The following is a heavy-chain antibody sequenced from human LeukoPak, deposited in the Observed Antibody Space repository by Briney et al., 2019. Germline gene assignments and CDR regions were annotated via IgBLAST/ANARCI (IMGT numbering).Heavy chain of an antibody. Sequence: GGSLRLSCAASGFTFDDYGMHWVRQAPGKGLEWVSGISWNSGSVGYADSVKGRFTISRDNAENSLYLQMNSLRVEDTAFYYCARDLAYSRLDYWGQGMLVTVSS. CDR1: GFTFDDYG. J-gene: IGHJ4*02. CDR2: ISWNSGSV. D-gene: IGHD5-18*01. V-gene: IGHV3-9*01. CDR3: ARDLAYSRLDY.